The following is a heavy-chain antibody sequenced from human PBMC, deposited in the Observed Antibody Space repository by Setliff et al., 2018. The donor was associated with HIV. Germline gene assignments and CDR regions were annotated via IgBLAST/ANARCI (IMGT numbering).Heavy chain of an antibody. D-gene: IGHD3-10*01. J-gene: IGHJ4*02. V-gene: IGHV2-5*08. CDR2: IYWNANK. CDR1: GFSLSTTGMC. CDR3: AHTPVSRNQYFFDY. Sequence: SGPTLVNPTQTLTLTCTFSGFSLSTTGMCVSWIRQPPGKALEWLARIYWNANKYYSPSLRRRLTVTRDTPKNQVVLTMTNMDPVDTATYFCAHTPVSRNQYFFDYWGQGTLVTVSS.